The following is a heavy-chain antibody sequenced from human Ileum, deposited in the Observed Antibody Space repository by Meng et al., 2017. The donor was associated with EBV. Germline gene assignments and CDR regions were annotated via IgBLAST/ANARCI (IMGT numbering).Heavy chain of an antibody. V-gene: IGHV4-28*03. CDR2: IYYSGST. J-gene: IGHJ4*02. Sequence: QVQLQASGPGLVKPSDTLSLTCAVSGYSISSTNWWGWIRQPPGKGLEWIGYIYYSGSTSYNPSLKSRVTMSVDTSKNQFSLNLSSVTAADTAVYYCARVGQWLPIDYWGQGTLVTVSS. CDR1: GYSISSTNW. D-gene: IGHD6-19*01. CDR3: ARVGQWLPIDY.